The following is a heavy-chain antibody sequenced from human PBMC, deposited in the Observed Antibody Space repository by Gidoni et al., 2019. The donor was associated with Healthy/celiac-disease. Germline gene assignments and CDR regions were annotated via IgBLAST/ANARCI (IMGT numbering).Heavy chain of an antibody. CDR1: GFTFSSYS. J-gene: IGHJ6*02. CDR2: ISSSSSYI. CDR3: ARDWPQPVDCSGGSCYFGYYYGMDV. D-gene: IGHD2-15*01. V-gene: IGHV3-21*01. Sequence: EVQLVESGGGLVKPGGSLRLSCAASGFTFSSYSMNWVRQAPGKGLEWVSSISSSSSYIYYADSVKGRFTISRDNAKNSLYLQMNSLRAEDTAVYYCARDWPQPVDCSGGSCYFGYYYGMDVWGQGTTVTVSS.